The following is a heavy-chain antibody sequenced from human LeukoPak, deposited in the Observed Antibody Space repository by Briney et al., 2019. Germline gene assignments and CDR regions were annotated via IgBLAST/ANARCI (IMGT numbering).Heavy chain of an antibody. D-gene: IGHD3-3*01. CDR2: ISGSGAST. V-gene: IGHV3-23*01. Sequence: PGGSLRLSCAASGFIFSDYAMSWVRQAPGKGLEWVSGISGSGASTYYADSVKGRFTISRDNSKNTLYLQMNSLRAEDTAVYYCAKGPRITIFGNWFDPWGQGTLVTVSS. CDR1: GFIFSDYA. J-gene: IGHJ5*02. CDR3: AKGPRITIFGNWFDP.